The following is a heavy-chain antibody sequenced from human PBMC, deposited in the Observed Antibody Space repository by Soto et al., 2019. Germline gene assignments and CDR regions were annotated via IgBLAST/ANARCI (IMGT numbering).Heavy chain of an antibody. CDR3: ALSYYDSDGFYYDDY. Sequence: QVQLQESGPGLVKPSETLTLSCSVSGVSVGSYYWSWIRQPPGKGLEWIGCVYYSGSTNYNSSFKSRVTISGDASKKQFSLKLSSVTAEDTAMYYCALSYYDSDGFYYDDYWGQGTLVTVSS. J-gene: IGHJ4*02. V-gene: IGHV4-59*02. CDR1: GVSVGSYY. D-gene: IGHD3-16*01. CDR2: VYYSGST.